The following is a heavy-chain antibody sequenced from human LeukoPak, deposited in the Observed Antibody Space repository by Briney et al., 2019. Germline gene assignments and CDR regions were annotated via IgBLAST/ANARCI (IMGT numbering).Heavy chain of an antibody. J-gene: IGHJ5*02. Sequence: ASVKVSCKASGYTFTSYYMHWVRQAPGQGLEWMGIINPSGGSTSYAQKFQGRVTMTRDTSTSTVYMELSSLRSEDTAVYYCASGGDWIWYGESSFDPWGQGTLVTVSS. CDR3: ASGGDWIWYGESSFDP. CDR1: GYTFTSYY. D-gene: IGHD3-10*01. CDR2: INPSGGST. V-gene: IGHV1-46*01.